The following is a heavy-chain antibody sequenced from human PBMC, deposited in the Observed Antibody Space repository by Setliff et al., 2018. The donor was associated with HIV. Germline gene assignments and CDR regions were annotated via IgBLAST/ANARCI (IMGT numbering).Heavy chain of an antibody. V-gene: IGHV3-72*01. D-gene: IGHD4-17*01. J-gene: IGHJ4*02. CDR2: IRNKVNSYTT. CDR3: ARGPASGDYSYYFDY. CDR1: GFSFSNYG. Sequence: GGSLRLSCAASGFSFSNYGMTWVRQAPGKGLEWVARIRNKVNSYTTEYVASVKGRFTISRDDSENSLYLQMNSLKAEDTAVYYCARGPASGDYSYYFDYWGQGTLVTVSS.